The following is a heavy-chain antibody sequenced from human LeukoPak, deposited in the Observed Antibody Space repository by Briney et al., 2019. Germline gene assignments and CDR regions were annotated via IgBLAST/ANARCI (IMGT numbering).Heavy chain of an antibody. J-gene: IGHJ5*02. CDR2: IYYSGST. V-gene: IGHV4-31*03. Sequence: SETLSLTCTVSGGSISSGGYYWSWIRQHLGKGLEWIGYIYYSGSTYYNPSLKSRVTISVDTSKNQFSLKLSSVTAADTAVYYCARGLYCSSTSCIREKNWFDPWGQGTLVTVSS. D-gene: IGHD2-2*01. CDR3: ARGLYCSSTSCIREKNWFDP. CDR1: GGSISSGGYY.